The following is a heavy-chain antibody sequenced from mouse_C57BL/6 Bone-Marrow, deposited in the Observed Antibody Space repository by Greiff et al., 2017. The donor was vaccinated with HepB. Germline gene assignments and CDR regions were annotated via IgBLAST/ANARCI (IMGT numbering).Heavy chain of an antibody. Sequence: DVKLQESGGGLVQPGGSMKLSCVASGFTFSNYWMNWVRQSPEKGLEWVAQIRLKSDNYATHYAESVKGRFTISRDDSKSSVYLQMNNLRAEDTGIYYCTVLYYYGSSYCAMDYWGQGTSVTVSS. CDR2: IRLKSDNYAT. D-gene: IGHD1-1*01. J-gene: IGHJ4*01. CDR1: GFTFSNYW. V-gene: IGHV6-3*01. CDR3: TVLYYYGSSYCAMDY.